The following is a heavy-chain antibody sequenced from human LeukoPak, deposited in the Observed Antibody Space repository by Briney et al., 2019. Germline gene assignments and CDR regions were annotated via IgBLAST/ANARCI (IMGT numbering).Heavy chain of an antibody. CDR3: AKLGRYQLPLDDY. Sequence: GGSLRLSCAASGFTFSTYTMYWVRQAPGKGLEWVSDISVSGDSPYYADSVKGRFTISRDNSRNTLYLQMSSPRADDTAVYYCAKLGRYQLPLDDYWGQGTLVTVSS. J-gene: IGHJ4*02. CDR1: GFTFSTYT. V-gene: IGHV3-23*01. D-gene: IGHD2-2*01. CDR2: ISVSGDSP.